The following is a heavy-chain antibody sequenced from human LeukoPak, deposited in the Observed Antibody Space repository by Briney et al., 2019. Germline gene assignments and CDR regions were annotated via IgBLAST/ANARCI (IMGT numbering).Heavy chain of an antibody. V-gene: IGHV1-69*05. Sequence: SAKVSCKASGGTFSSYAISWVRQAPGQGLEWMGGIIPIFGTANYAQKFQGRVTITTDESTSTAYMELSSLRSEDTAVYYCARVTVTLTNWFDPWGQGTLVTVSS. CDR3: ARVTVTLTNWFDP. D-gene: IGHD4-17*01. CDR1: GGTFSSYA. CDR2: IIPIFGTA. J-gene: IGHJ5*02.